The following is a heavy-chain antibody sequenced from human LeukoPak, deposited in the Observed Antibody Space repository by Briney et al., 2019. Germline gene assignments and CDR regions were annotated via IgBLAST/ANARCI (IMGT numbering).Heavy chain of an antibody. CDR3: ARDNTVFGIVAIDY. Sequence: PGGSLRLSCAASGFIFNSNAMHWVRQTPGKGLEWVALLSYDGNEKYYADSVKGRFTISRDNSKNTVYLQMNRLRAEDTAVYYCARDNTVFGIVAIDYWGRGTLVTVSS. V-gene: IGHV3-30*14. D-gene: IGHD3-3*01. J-gene: IGHJ4*02. CDR2: LSYDGNEK. CDR1: GFIFNSNA.